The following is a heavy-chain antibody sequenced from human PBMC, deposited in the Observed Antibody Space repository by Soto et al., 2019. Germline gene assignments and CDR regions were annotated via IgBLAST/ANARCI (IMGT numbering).Heavy chain of an antibody. V-gene: IGHV4-61*01. CDR3: AREKGYCSSTSCYTRFNWFDP. J-gene: IGHJ5*02. CDR1: GGSVSSGSYY. CDR2: IYYSGST. Sequence: PSETLSLTCTVSGGSVSSGSYYWSWIRQPPGKGLEWIGYIYYSGSTNYNPSLKSRVTISLDTSKNQFSLKMRSVTAADTAVYYCAREKGYCSSTSCYTRFNWFDPWGQGTPVTVSS. D-gene: IGHD2-2*02.